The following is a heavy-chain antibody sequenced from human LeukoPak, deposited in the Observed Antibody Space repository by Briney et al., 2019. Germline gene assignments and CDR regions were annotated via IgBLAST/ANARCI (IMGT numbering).Heavy chain of an antibody. CDR2: IIPILGIA. V-gene: IGHV1-69*04. Sequence: SVKVSCKSSGGTFSSYAISWVRQAPGQGLEWMGRIIPILGIANYAQKFQGRVTITADKSTSTACMELSSLGSEDTAVYYCARDRSRDGYNYDYWGQGTLVTVSS. CDR3: ARDRSRDGYNYDY. J-gene: IGHJ4*02. CDR1: GGTFSSYA. D-gene: IGHD5-24*01.